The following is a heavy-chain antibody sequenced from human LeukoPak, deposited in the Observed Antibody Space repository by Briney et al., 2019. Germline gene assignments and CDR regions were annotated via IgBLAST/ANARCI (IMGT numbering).Heavy chain of an antibody. CDR2: ISDSGSI. V-gene: IGHV4-4*07. J-gene: IGHJ6*04. CDR3: ARDLMAMTDV. Sequence: PSETLSLTCKVSADSMSDYDWGWIRQPAGKGLEWIGRISDSGSINYNPSLKSRITMSVDTSKKQFSLKLSSVTAADTAVYYCARDLMAMTDVWGKGTTVTVSS. D-gene: IGHD5-24*01. CDR1: ADSMSDYD.